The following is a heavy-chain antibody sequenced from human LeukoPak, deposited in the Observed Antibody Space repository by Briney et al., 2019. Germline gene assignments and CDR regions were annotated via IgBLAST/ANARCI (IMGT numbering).Heavy chain of an antibody. CDR3: ARDTALVTYCTNGVCQGGGFDY. CDR1: GGSISSSSYY. J-gene: IGHJ4*02. D-gene: IGHD2-8*01. CDR2: IYYSGST. Sequence: SETLSLTCTVSGGSISSSSYYWGWIRQPPGKGLEWIGSIYYSGSTYYNPSLKSRVTISVDTSKNQFSLKLSSVTAADRAVYYCARDTALVTYCTNGVCQGGGFDYWGQGTLVTVSS. V-gene: IGHV4-39*02.